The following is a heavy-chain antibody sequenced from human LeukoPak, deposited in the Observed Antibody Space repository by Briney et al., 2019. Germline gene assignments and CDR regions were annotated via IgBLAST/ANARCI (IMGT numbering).Heavy chain of an antibody. V-gene: IGHV4-30-2*01. CDR2: IYHSGST. D-gene: IGHD3-9*01. CDR3: ARCYYDILTGYHDAFDI. Sequence: SETLSLTCAVSGGSISSGGYSWSWIRQPPGKGLEWIGYIYHSGSTYYNPSLKSRVTISVDRSKNQFSLKLSSVTAADTAVYYCARCYYDILTGYHDAFDIWAKGQWSPSLQ. J-gene: IGHJ3*02. CDR1: GGSISSGGYS.